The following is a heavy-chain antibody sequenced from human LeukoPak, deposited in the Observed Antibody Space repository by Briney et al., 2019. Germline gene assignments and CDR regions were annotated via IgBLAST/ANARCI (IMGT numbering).Heavy chain of an antibody. V-gene: IGHV4-59*01. J-gene: IGHJ5*02. CDR2: IYGSGST. D-gene: IGHD1-1*01. CDR3: AREGTSGTHLNWFDP. CDR1: GGSISSYY. Sequence: SETLSLTCTVPGGSISSYYWSWIRQPPGKGLEWIGHIYGSGSTNYNPSLKSRVTLSVDTSKNQFSLKLSSVTAADTAVYYCAREGTSGTHLNWFDPWGQGTLVTVSS.